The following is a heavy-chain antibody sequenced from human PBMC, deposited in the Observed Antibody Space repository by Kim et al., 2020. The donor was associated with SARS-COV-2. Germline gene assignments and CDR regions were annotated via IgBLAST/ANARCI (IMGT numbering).Heavy chain of an antibody. CDR1: GFTFSSYA. Sequence: ASLRLSCAASGFTFSSYAMNWVRQAPGKGLEWVSAISGSGGSTYYADSVKGRFTISRDNSKNTLYLQMNSLRAEDTAVYYCAKDAAITIFGVVIPKDYYYGMDVWGQGTTVTVSS. J-gene: IGHJ6*02. D-gene: IGHD3-3*01. CDR3: AKDAAITIFGVVIPKDYYYGMDV. V-gene: IGHV3-23*01. CDR2: ISGSGGST.